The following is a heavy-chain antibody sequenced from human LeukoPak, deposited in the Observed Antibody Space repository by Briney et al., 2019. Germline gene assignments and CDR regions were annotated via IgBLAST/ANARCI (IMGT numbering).Heavy chain of an antibody. CDR1: GFIFNTYW. J-gene: IGHJ1*01. D-gene: IGHD6-13*01. CDR3: AKAIGPGIATTGTDYFQH. CDR2: IKPDGGEK. Sequence: PGGSLRLFCAASGFIFNTYWMTWVRQTPGKGLEWVANIKPDGGEKKYVDSVKGRFTISRDNAKNSLYLQMNSLRAEDTAFYYCAKAIGPGIATTGTDYFQHWGQGTLVTVSS. V-gene: IGHV3-7*03.